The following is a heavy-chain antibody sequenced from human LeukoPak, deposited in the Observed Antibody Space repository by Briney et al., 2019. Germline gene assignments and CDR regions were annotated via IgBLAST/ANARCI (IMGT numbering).Heavy chain of an antibody. Sequence: GESLRLSCAASGFTVSSNYMSWVRQAPGKGLEWVSAIYNGGSTNYASSVKGRFTISRDNSKNTLYLQMNSLRAEDTAVYYCARDRWLVRDAFDIWGQGTMVTVSS. V-gene: IGHV3-53*01. CDR2: IYNGGST. CDR1: GFTVSSNY. D-gene: IGHD6-19*01. CDR3: ARDRWLVRDAFDI. J-gene: IGHJ3*02.